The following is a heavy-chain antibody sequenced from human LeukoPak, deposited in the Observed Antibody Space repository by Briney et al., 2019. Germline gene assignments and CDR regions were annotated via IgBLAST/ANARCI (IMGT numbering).Heavy chain of an antibody. CDR1: GCTFISYA. V-gene: IGHV1-69*04. D-gene: IGHD3-22*01. CDR2: IIPILGIA. CDR3: ARDQFDYYDSSGYYR. J-gene: IGHJ4*02. Sequence: GASVKVSCKASGCTFISYASSWVRQAPGQGLEWMGRIIPILGIANYAQKFQGRVTITADKSTSTAYMELSSLRSEDTAVYYCARDQFDYYDSSGYYRWGQGTLVTVSS.